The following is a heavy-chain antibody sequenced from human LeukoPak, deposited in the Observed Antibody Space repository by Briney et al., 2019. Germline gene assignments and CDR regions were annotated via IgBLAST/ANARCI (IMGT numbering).Heavy chain of an antibody. CDR2: LNWDGGTT. Sequence: GSLRLSCAASGFTFGDYGMSWVRQAPGKGLEWVSGLNWDGGTTGHADSVKGRFTISRDNAKNSLYLQMNSLRAEDTAVYYRAELGITMIGGVWGKGTTVTISS. J-gene: IGHJ6*04. CDR3: AELGITMIGGV. V-gene: IGHV3-20*04. CDR1: GFTFGDYG. D-gene: IGHD3-10*02.